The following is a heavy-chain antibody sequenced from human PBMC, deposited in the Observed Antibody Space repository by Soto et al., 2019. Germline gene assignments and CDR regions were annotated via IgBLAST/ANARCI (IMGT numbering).Heavy chain of an antibody. J-gene: IGHJ3*02. D-gene: IGHD3-10*01. V-gene: IGHV4-59*08. CDR3: ARRYGGAFDI. Sequence: SETLFLTCTVSGGSISSYYWSWIRQPPGKGLEWIGYIYYSGSTNYNPSLKSRVTISVDTSKNQFSLKLSSVTAADTAVYYCARRYGGAFDIWGQGTMVTVSS. CDR1: GGSISSYY. CDR2: IYYSGST.